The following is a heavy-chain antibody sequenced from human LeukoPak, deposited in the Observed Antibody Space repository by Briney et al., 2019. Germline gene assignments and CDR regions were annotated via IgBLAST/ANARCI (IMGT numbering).Heavy chain of an antibody. Sequence: GGSLRLSCAASGFTVSSNYMSWVRQAPGKGLEWVSYISSSGSTIYYADSVKGRFTISRDNAKNSLYLQMNSLRAEDTAVYYCARAIAVAGTFDYWGQGTLVTVSS. J-gene: IGHJ4*02. CDR3: ARAIAVAGTFDY. CDR1: GFTVSSNY. V-gene: IGHV3-11*01. CDR2: ISSSGSTI. D-gene: IGHD6-19*01.